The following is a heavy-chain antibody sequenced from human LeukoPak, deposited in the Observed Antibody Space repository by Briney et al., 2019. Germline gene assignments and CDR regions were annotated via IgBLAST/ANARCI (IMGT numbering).Heavy chain of an antibody. CDR2: ISYDGSNK. Sequence: GGSLRLSCAASGFTFSSYSMNWVRQAPGKGLEWVAVISYDGSNKYYADSVKGRFTISRDNSKNTLYLQMNSLRAEDTAVYYCAKDYHVGATAWGFDYWGQGTLVTVSS. V-gene: IGHV3-30*18. J-gene: IGHJ4*02. D-gene: IGHD1-26*01. CDR1: GFTFSSYS. CDR3: AKDYHVGATAWGFDY.